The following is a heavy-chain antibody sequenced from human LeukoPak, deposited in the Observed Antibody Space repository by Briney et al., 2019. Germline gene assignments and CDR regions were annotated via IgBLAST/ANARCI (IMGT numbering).Heavy chain of an antibody. J-gene: IGHJ4*02. Sequence: SETLSLTCTVSGGSISSGDYYWSWIRQPPGKGLEWIGYIYYSGTTYYNPSLKSRVTISVDTSKNQFSLKLSSVTAADTAVYYCAVYVWGSYRHSVYWGQGALVTVSS. D-gene: IGHD3-16*02. CDR1: GGSISSGDYY. V-gene: IGHV4-30-4*01. CDR3: AVYVWGSYRHSVY. CDR2: IYYSGTT.